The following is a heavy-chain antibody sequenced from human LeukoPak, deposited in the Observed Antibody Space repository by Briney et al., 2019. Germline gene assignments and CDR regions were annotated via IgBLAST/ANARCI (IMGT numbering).Heavy chain of an antibody. V-gene: IGHV3-23*01. CDR3: AKDLGVVRGVIINYFDY. CDR1: GFTFSSYA. Sequence: PGGSLRLSCAASGFTFSSYAMSWVRQAPGKGLEWVSAISGSGGSTYYADSVKGRFTISRDNSKNTLYLQMNSLRAEDTAVYYCAKDLGVVRGVIINYFDYWGQGTLVTVSS. D-gene: IGHD3-10*01. J-gene: IGHJ4*02. CDR2: ISGSGGST.